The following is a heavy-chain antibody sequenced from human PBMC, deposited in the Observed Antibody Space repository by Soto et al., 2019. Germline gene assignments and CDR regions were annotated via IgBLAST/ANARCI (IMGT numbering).Heavy chain of an antibody. CDR2: INPGGST. V-gene: IGHV4-34*01. Sequence: PSETLSLTCAVYGGSFSGYYWTWIRQPPGTGLEWIGEINPGGSTYYNPSLKSRVTISVDTSKNQFSLKLTSVTAADTAVYYCARDKITGLFDYWSQGTLVTVSS. CDR1: GGSFSGYY. CDR3: ARDKITGLFDY. J-gene: IGHJ4*02. D-gene: IGHD2-8*02.